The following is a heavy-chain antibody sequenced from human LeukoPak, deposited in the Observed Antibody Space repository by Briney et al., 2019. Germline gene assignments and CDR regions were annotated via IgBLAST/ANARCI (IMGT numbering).Heavy chain of an antibody. D-gene: IGHD3-10*01. CDR2: IYSSGST. Sequence: SETLSLTCSVSGGSISSYYWSWIRQPAGKGLEWIGRIYSSGSTNYNPSLKTRVTMSLDTSKNQFSLNLTTVTAADTAVYYCARTSARGAQFDYWGQGTLATVSS. V-gene: IGHV4-4*07. CDR1: GGSISSYY. J-gene: IGHJ4*02. CDR3: ARTSARGAQFDY.